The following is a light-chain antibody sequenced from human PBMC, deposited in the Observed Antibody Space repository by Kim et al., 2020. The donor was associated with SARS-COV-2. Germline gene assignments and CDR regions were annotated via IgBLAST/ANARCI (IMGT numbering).Light chain of an antibody. CDR2: GAS. V-gene: IGKV3-20*01. Sequence: PQESDSHSCRCSPSASSSSFAWYQQQPAQAPRLLIFGASSSATGIPARFCGSGSGAEFYTPTSSLEPEDFAVYYCQQYGNSPITFGQGTRLEIK. CDR3: QQYGNSPIT. CDR1: PSASSSS. J-gene: IGKJ5*01.